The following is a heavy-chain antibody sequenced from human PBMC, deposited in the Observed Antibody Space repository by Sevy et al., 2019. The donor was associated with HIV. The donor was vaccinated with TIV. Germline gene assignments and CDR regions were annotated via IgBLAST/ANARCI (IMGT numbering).Heavy chain of an antibody. J-gene: IGHJ4*02. V-gene: IGHV3-11*01. Sequence: GSLRLSCAASGFTFSDYNMIWIRQAPGRGLEWISYIRSTGDTIYYADSVKGRLTISRDNPKNSLYLQMNSLTAGDTAVYYCARVFGIGIVGATPDYWGQGTLVTVSS. CDR2: IRSTGDTI. CDR1: GFTFSDYN. CDR3: ARVFGIGIVGATPDY. D-gene: IGHD1-26*01.